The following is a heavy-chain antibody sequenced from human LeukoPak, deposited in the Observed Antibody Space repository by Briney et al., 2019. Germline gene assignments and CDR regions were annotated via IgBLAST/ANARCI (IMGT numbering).Heavy chain of an antibody. CDR2: IKQDGSEK. J-gene: IGHJ6*02. Sequence: GGSLRLSCAASGFTFSSYWMSWVRQAPGKGLEWVAYIKQDGSEKYYVDSVKGRFTISRDNAKNSLYLQMNSLRAEDTAVYYCARDGYCSSTSCFYYYYYYGMDVWGQGTTVTVSS. V-gene: IGHV3-7*01. D-gene: IGHD2-2*03. CDR1: GFTFSSYW. CDR3: ARDGYCSSTSCFYYYYYYGMDV.